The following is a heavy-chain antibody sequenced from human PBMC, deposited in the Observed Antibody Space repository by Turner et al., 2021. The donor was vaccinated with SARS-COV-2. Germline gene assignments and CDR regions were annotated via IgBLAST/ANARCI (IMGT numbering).Heavy chain of an antibody. J-gene: IGHJ4*02. V-gene: IGHV1-46*01. CDR3: AKVLERGRVLEWLLLGTIDY. CDR1: GYTFTNYY. D-gene: IGHD3-3*01. CDR2: INPSGGST. Sequence: QVQLVQSGAEVKKPGASVKVSCKASGYTFTNYYMHWVRQAPGQGLEWMGIINPSGGSTNYAQKFQGRVTMTSDTSTSTVYMELSSLRSEDTAVYYCAKVLERGRVLEWLLLGTIDYWGQGTLVTVSS.